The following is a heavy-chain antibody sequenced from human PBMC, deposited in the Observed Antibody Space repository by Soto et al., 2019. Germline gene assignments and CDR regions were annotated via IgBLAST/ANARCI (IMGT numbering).Heavy chain of an antibody. CDR3: ANPHDFRIPRMAFDI. J-gene: IGHJ3*02. D-gene: IGHD3-3*01. Sequence: GGSLRRSCAASGFTFSSYAMSWVRQAPGKGLEWVSAISGSGGSTYYADSVKGRFTISRDNSKNTLYLQMNSLRAECTAVYYCANPHDFRIPRMAFDIWHQGTMVTVSS. V-gene: IGHV3-23*01. CDR2: ISGSGGST. CDR1: GFTFSSYA.